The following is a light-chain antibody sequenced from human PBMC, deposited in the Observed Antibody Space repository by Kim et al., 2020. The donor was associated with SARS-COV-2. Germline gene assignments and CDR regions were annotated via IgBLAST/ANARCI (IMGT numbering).Light chain of an antibody. Sequence: EIVLTQSPATLSLSPGERATLSCRASQSISSYLAWYQQKPGQAPRLLIYDASNRATGIPARFSGSGSGTDFTLTISSLEPEDFAVYYCQQRSNWRSGCTFGQGTKLEI. V-gene: IGKV3-11*01. J-gene: IGKJ2*02. CDR2: DAS. CDR1: QSISSY. CDR3: QQRSNWRSGCT.